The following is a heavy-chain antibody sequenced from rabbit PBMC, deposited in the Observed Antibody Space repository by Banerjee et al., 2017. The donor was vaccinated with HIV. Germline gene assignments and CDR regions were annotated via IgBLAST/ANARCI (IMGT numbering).Heavy chain of an antibody. CDR3: AREWSAWGADL. CDR1: GFDFSTNT. V-gene: IGHV1S43*01. Sequence: QSLEESGGDLVKPGASLTLTCTASGFDFSTNTMCWVRQAPGKGLELIACIITSSGSTWYASWVNGRFTISKSTSLNTVDLKMTSLTAADTATYFCAREWSAWGADLWGPGTLVTVS. J-gene: IGHJ4*01. CDR2: IITSSGST. D-gene: IGHD4-1*01.